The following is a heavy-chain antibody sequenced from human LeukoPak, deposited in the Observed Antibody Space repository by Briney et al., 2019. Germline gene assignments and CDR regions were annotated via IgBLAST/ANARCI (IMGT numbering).Heavy chain of an antibody. D-gene: IGHD3-10*01. J-gene: IGHJ4*02. CDR2: ISSTSTT. V-gene: IGHV3-48*02. Sequence: GGSLRLSCAASGFTFSSYSMNWVRQAPGKGLEWVSHISSTSTTYYADSVKGRFTTSGDNAKNLLYLQMNSLRDEDTAVYYCAAAGDYWGQGTLVTVSS. CDR3: AAAGDY. CDR1: GFTFSSYS.